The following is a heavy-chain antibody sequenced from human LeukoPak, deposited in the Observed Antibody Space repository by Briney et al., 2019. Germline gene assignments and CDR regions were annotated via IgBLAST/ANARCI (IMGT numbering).Heavy chain of an antibody. CDR1: AYSIRIGYY. CDR2: IYQSGST. Sequence: SETLSLTCSVSAYSIRIGYYWGWIRQPPGKGLEWIGSIYQSGSTSYNPSLNSRVTVSMDTSNNRFSLKLSSVTAADTAVYFCAREAAYYDFWSGDHGDSWFDPWGQGTLVTVSS. D-gene: IGHD3-3*01. J-gene: IGHJ5*02. CDR3: AREAAYYDFWSGDHGDSWFDP. V-gene: IGHV4-38-2*02.